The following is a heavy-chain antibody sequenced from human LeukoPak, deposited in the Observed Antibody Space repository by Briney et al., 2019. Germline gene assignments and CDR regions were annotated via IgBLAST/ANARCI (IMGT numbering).Heavy chain of an antibody. CDR2: IYPGDSDI. CDR1: GYMFANSW. D-gene: IGHD3-10*01. CDR3: ARHPTSHVGFGELGIWFDP. J-gene: IGHJ5*02. V-gene: IGHV5-51*01. Sequence: GESLKISCKASGYMFANSWIGWVRQMPGKGLEWMGIIYPGDSDIRYSPSFQGQVTISADKSISTAYLQWSSLKASDTAMYYCARHPTSHVGFGELGIWFDPWGQGTLVTVSS.